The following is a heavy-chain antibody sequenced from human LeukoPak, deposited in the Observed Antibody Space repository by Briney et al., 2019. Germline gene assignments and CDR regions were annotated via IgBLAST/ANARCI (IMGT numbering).Heavy chain of an antibody. CDR1: GFTFSSYA. Sequence: PGGSLRLPCAASGFTFSSYAMSWVRQAPGKGLEWVSAISGSGGSTYYADSVKGRFTISRDNSKNTLYLQMNSLRAEDTAVYYCALLEGGGLDHDAFDIWGQGTMVTVSS. J-gene: IGHJ3*02. CDR2: ISGSGGST. CDR3: ALLEGGGLDHDAFDI. D-gene: IGHD3-3*01. V-gene: IGHV3-23*01.